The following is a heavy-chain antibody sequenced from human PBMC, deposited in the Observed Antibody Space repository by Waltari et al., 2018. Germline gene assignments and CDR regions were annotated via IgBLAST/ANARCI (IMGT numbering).Heavy chain of an antibody. CDR1: GFTLSDFS. Sequence: EVQLVESGGGLVQPGGSLRLSCAASGFTLSDFSMTWVRQAPGKGLEWVSYIDSTGSTIYYADSVKGRFTISRDNAQNSLYLQMNSLRADDTAVYYCARGYRKAFDIWGQGTMVTVSS. CDR2: IDSTGSTI. D-gene: IGHD5-12*01. CDR3: ARGYRKAFDI. J-gene: IGHJ3*02. V-gene: IGHV3-48*04.